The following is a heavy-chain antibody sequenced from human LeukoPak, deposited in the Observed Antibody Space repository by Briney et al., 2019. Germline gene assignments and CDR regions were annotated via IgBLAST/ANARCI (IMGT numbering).Heavy chain of an antibody. D-gene: IGHD3-10*01. V-gene: IGHV4-59*01. J-gene: IGHJ5*02. CDR2: ILYTGSP. CDR3: ARGGYYGSGNDFRFDP. CDR1: GGSISSYY. Sequence: SETLSLTRSVSGGSISSYYWSLIRQSPGKGLEWVGYILYTGSPKYNPSLKSRGTLTVETVQKQFSLKSKSVTAADTAVVFCARGGYYGSGNDFRFDPWGQGTLVTVSS.